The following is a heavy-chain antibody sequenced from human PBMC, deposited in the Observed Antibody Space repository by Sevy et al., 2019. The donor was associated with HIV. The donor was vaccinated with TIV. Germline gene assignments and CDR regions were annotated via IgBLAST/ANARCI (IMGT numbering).Heavy chain of an antibody. Sequence: SETLSLTCTVSGGSTSSYYWSWIRQPPGKGLEWIGYIYYSGSTNYNPSLKSRVTISVDTSKNQFSLKLSSVTAADTAVYYCARGEYCSGGSCYSNAFDIWGQGTMVTVSS. J-gene: IGHJ3*02. CDR1: GGSTSSYY. D-gene: IGHD2-15*01. CDR3: ARGEYCSGGSCYSNAFDI. V-gene: IGHV4-59*01. CDR2: IYYSGST.